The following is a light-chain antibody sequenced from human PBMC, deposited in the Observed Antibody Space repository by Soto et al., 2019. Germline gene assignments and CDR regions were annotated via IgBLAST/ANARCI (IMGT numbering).Light chain of an antibody. V-gene: IGKV1-39*01. Sequence: DIQMTQSPSSLSASVGDRVTITCRASQTISTYLNWYQQKPGKAPNLLIYAASNLHSGVPSRFSGSGSGTDFALTINNLQPEDFATYSCQQSYGVPRTFGQGTKVEIK. CDR1: QTISTY. J-gene: IGKJ1*01. CDR2: AAS. CDR3: QQSYGVPRT.